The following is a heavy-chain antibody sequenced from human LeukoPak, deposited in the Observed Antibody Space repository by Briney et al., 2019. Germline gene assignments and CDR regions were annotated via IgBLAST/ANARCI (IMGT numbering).Heavy chain of an antibody. J-gene: IGHJ2*01. CDR3: ARGGGDCTNGVCYNYWYFDL. D-gene: IGHD2-8*01. CDR2: ISSSGSTI. Sequence: AGGPLRLSSAASGFTFSDYYMSWIRQAPGKGLEWVSYISSSGSTIYYADSVKGRFTISRDNAKNSLYLQMNSLRAEDTAVYYCARGGGDCTNGVCYNYWYFDLWGRGTLVTVSS. CDR1: GFTFSDYY. V-gene: IGHV3-11*01.